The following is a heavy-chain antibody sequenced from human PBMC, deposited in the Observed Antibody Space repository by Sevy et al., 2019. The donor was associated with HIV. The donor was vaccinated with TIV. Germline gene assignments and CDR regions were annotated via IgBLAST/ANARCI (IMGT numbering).Heavy chain of an antibody. CDR3: ARATRDGYNPRPFDY. J-gene: IGHJ4*02. Sequence: ASVKVSCKCSGFSFIDYGFSWVRQAPGQGLECMAWISVYNGNTNYAQKFQGRVAVTVDSTTKTAYMELKSLRSDDTAVYYCARATRDGYNPRPFDYWGQRTLVTVSS. CDR2: ISVYNGNT. V-gene: IGHV1-18*01. D-gene: IGHD5-12*01. CDR1: GFSFIDYG.